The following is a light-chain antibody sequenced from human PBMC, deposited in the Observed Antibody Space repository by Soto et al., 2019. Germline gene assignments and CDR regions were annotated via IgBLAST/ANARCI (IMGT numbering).Light chain of an antibody. CDR3: QQYGSSSYT. J-gene: IGKJ2*01. CDR2: GAS. CDR1: QSVSSTY. Sequence: EIVLTQSPGTLSLSPGERATLSCRASQSVSSTYLGWYQQKPGQAPRLLIYGASSSDTGIADRFSGSGSGTDFTLTISRLEPEDFAVYYCQQYGSSSYTFGQGTKLEIK. V-gene: IGKV3-20*01.